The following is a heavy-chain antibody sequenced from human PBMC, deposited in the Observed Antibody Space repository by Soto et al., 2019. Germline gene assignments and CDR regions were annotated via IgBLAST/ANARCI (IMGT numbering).Heavy chain of an antibody. CDR2: IVVGSGNT. CDR3: AAEVKNSQIVVVTAMPPSFDY. D-gene: IGHD2-21*02. J-gene: IGHJ4*02. V-gene: IGHV1-58*01. CDR1: GFTFTSSA. Sequence: EASVKVSCKASGFTFTSSAVQWVRQARGQRLEWIGWIVVGSGNTNYAQKFQERVTITRDMSTSTAYMELSSLRSEDTAVYYCAAEVKNSQIVVVTAMPPSFDYWGQGTLVTVSS.